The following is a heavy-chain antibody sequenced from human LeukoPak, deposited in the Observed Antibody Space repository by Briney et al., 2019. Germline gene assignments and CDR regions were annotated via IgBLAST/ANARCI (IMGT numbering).Heavy chain of an antibody. CDR1: GFPFTNAW. CDR3: TTVGIWNMTGEDH. Sequence: PGGSLRLSCVVSGFPFTNAWMSWVRQAPGKGLEWVGRIKSRTDGGTIDYGAPVKGRFTISRDDSKNTLYLQMNSLKTEDTAVYYCTTVGIWNMTGEDHWGQGTLVTVSS. J-gene: IGHJ4*02. D-gene: IGHD1/OR15-1a*01. CDR2: IKSRTDGGTI. V-gene: IGHV3-15*01.